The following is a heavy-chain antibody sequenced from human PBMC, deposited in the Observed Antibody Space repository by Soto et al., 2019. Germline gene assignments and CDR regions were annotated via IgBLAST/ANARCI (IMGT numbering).Heavy chain of an antibody. D-gene: IGHD2-2*01. CDR3: AGVVPAAMPIDA. CDR1: GGSFSGYY. CDR2: INHSGST. Sequence: QVQLQQWGAGLLKPSETLSLTCAVYGGSFSGYYWSWIRQPPGKGLEWIGEINHSGSTNYNPSLKIRATISVGTCKNQFSLKLGSVSAADTAVYYCAGVVPAAMPIDAWGQGTLVTVSS. V-gene: IGHV4-34*01. J-gene: IGHJ5*02.